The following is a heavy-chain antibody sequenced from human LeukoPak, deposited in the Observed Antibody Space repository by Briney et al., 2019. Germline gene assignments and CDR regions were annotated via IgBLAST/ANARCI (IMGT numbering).Heavy chain of an antibody. Sequence: GGSLRLSCAASGFTVSSNYMSWVRQAPGKGLEWVSVIYSGGATYYADSVKGRFTISRDNSKNTLYLQMKSLRAEDTAVYYCARERNLEIAVAGTIFNYWGQGTLVTVSS. J-gene: IGHJ4*02. CDR1: GFTVSSNY. CDR3: ARERNLEIAVAGTIFNY. CDR2: IYSGGAT. V-gene: IGHV3-66*01. D-gene: IGHD6-19*01.